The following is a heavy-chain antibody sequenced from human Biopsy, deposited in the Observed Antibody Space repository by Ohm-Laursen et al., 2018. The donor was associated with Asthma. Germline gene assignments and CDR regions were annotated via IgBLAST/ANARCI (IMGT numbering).Heavy chain of an antibody. CDR1: GFTLTTYA. D-gene: IGHD3-3*01. CDR2: ISFDGSNK. J-gene: IGHJ4*02. Sequence: SLRLSCAASGFTLTTYAIHWVRQAPGKGLEWVAVISFDGSNKDYADSVKGRFTVSRDDSKNTLYLQMNSLRPDDTAVYYCARDVMEWYLPAFDFWGQGTLVTVSS. V-gene: IGHV3-30*03. CDR3: ARDVMEWYLPAFDF.